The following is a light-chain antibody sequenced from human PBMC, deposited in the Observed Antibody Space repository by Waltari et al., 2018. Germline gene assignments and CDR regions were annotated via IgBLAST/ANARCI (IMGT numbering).Light chain of an antibody. CDR2: DKN. CDR3: NSRDSSGNHWV. J-gene: IGLJ3*02. V-gene: IGLV3-19*01. CDR1: SLRRYY. Sequence: SSELTQDPAVSVALGQTVRITCQGDSLRRYYASWYQQKPGQAPILVIYDKNNRPSGIPDRFSCSSSGNTASLTISWTQAEDEADYYCNSRDSSGNHWVFGGGTKLTVL.